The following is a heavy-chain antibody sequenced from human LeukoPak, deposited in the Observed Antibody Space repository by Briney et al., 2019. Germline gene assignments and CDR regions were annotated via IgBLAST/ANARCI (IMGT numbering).Heavy chain of an antibody. Sequence: ASVKVSCKASGYTFTSYYMHWVRQAPGQGLEWMGIINPSGGSTSYAQKFQGRVTMTRDMSTSTVYMQLSRLRSEDTAVYYCAATCSSWYNLNYYYYYYFDLWGQGTTVTVSS. V-gene: IGHV1-46*01. CDR1: GYTFTSYY. CDR3: AATCSSWYNLNYYYYYYFDL. CDR2: INPSGGST. J-gene: IGHJ6*03. D-gene: IGHD6-13*01.